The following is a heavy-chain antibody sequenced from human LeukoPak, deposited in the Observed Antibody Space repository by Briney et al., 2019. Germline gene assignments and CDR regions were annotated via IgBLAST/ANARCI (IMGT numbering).Heavy chain of an antibody. CDR2: IYPNGNT. J-gene: IGHJ4*02. CDR1: GFTFSGSA. CDR3: ARRGHGYGSPFDY. Sequence: GGSLRLSCAASGFTFSGSAMHWVRQAPGKGLEWVSMIYPNGNTFYTDSVKGRFTISRDNSKNTLDLQMSSLKAEDTAVYYCARRGHGYGSPFDYWGQGTLVTVSS. D-gene: IGHD5-18*01. V-gene: IGHV3-66*04.